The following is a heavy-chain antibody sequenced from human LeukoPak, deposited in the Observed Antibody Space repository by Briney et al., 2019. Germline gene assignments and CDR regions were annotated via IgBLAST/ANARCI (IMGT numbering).Heavy chain of an antibody. CDR3: AKDGVSRIAARFDY. V-gene: IGHV3-23*01. CDR2: ISGSGGST. CDR1: GFTFSSYA. Sequence: TGGSLRLSCAASGFTFSSYAMSWVRQAPGKGLEWVSGISGSGGSTYYADSVKGRFTISRDNSKNTLYLQMNSLRAEDTAVYYCAKDGVSRIAARFDYWGQGTLVTVSS. D-gene: IGHD6-6*01. J-gene: IGHJ4*02.